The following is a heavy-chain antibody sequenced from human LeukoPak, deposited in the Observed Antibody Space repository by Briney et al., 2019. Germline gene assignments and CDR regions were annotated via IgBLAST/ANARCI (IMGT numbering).Heavy chain of an antibody. V-gene: IGHV1-2*02. Sequence: ASVKVSCKASGYTFTGYYMHWVRQAPGQGLEWMGWINPNSGGTNYAQKFQGRVTMTRDTSISTAYMELSRLRSDDTAVYYCASFPPILERRPDAFDIWGQGTMVTVSS. D-gene: IGHD1-1*01. CDR1: GYTFTGYY. CDR2: INPNSGGT. J-gene: IGHJ3*02. CDR3: ASFPPILERRPDAFDI.